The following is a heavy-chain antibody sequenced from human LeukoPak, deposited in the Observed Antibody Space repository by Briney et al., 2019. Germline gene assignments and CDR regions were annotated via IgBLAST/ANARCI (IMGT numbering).Heavy chain of an antibody. CDR2: IYPGDSDT. J-gene: IGHJ3*02. V-gene: IGHV5-51*01. Sequence: GESLKISCKGSGYGFTSYWIGWVRQMPGKGLEWMGIIYPGDSDTRYSPSFQGQVTISADKSISTAYLQWSSLEASDTAIYYCARHKSFRGAFDIWGQGTMVTVSS. CDR3: ARHKSFRGAFDI. CDR1: GYGFTSYW.